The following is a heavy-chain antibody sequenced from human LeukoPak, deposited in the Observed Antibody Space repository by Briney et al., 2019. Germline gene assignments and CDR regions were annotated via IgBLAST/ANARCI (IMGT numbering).Heavy chain of an antibody. CDR1: GYTFTSYY. CDR2: INPSGGST. Sequence: ASVKVSCKASGYTFTSYYMHWVRQAPGQGLEWMGMINPSGGSTSYAQKFQGRVTMTRDTSTSTVYMELSSLRSEDTAVYYCARDSLVGATDYWGQGTLVTVSS. D-gene: IGHD1-26*01. CDR3: ARDSLVGATDY. V-gene: IGHV1-46*01. J-gene: IGHJ4*02.